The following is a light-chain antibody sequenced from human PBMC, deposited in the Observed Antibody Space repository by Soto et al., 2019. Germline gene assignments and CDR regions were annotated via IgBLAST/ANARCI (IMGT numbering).Light chain of an antibody. Sequence: ETVLTQSPGTLSLSPGERATLSCRASQSVVSNFLAWFQQKPGQAPRLLIYGASNRATGIPDRFSDSGSGTDFTLTISRLEPEDFAVYYCQQYGTSPRTFGQGTKV. J-gene: IGKJ1*01. CDR1: QSVVSNF. CDR2: GAS. V-gene: IGKV3-20*01. CDR3: QQYGTSPRT.